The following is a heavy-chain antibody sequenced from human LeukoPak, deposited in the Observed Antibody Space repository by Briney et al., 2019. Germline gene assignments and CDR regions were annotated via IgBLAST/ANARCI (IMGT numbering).Heavy chain of an antibody. V-gene: IGHV3-21*04. Sequence: PGGSLRLSCAASGFTFSSYSMNWVRQAPGKGLEWVSSISSSSSYIYYADSVKGRFTISRDNAKNSLYLQMNSLRAEDTAVYYCAKVYYDFWSGYYAPFDYWGQGTLVTVSS. CDR3: AKVYYDFWSGYYAPFDY. D-gene: IGHD3-3*01. CDR1: GFTFSSYS. J-gene: IGHJ4*02. CDR2: ISSSSSYI.